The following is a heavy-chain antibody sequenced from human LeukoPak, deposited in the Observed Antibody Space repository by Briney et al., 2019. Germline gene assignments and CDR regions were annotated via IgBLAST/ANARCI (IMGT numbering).Heavy chain of an antibody. CDR1: GFIFSSYA. CDR3: ARCGGTCSLPSTSAMDV. CDR2: ISSDGRHI. V-gene: IGHV3-30*04. J-gene: IGHJ6*02. Sequence: GRSLRLSCAASGFIFSSYAVHWVRQAPGKGLEWVAVISSDGRHIFYADSVKGRFTISRDNSKNTPYLQMNSLRAEDTALYLCARCGGTCSLPSTSAMDVWGQGTTVTVS. D-gene: IGHD2-21*01.